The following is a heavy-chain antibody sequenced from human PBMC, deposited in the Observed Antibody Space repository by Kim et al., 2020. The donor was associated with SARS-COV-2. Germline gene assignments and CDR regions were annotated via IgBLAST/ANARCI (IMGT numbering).Heavy chain of an antibody. CDR1: GGSISSYY. V-gene: IGHV4-59*01. CDR2: IYYSGST. CDR3: ARGRGVAAAETSKIYYYYGMDV. Sequence: SETLSLTCTVSGGSISSYYWSWIRQPPGKGLEWIGYIYYSGSTNYNPSLKSRVTISVDTSKNQFSLKLSSVTAADTAVYYCARGRGVAAAETSKIYYYYGMDVWGQGTTVTVSS. D-gene: IGHD6-13*01. J-gene: IGHJ6*02.